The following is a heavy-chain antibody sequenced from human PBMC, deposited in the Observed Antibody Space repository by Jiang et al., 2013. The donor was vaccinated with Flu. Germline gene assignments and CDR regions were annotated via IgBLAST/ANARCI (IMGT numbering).Heavy chain of an antibody. Sequence: GAEVKKPGSSVKVSCKASGGTFSSYTISWVRQAPGQGLEWMGRIIPILGIANYAQKFQGRVTITADKSTSTAYMELSSLRSEDTAVYYCARERGSYSPHFDYWGQGTLVTVSS. CDR1: GGTFSSYT. D-gene: IGHD1-26*01. J-gene: IGHJ4*02. CDR2: IIPILGIA. CDR3: ARERGSYSPHFDY. V-gene: IGHV1-69*04.